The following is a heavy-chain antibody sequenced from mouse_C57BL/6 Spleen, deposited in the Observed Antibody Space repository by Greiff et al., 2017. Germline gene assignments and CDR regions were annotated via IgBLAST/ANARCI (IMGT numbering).Heavy chain of an antibody. D-gene: IGHD4-1*01. CDR1: GYTFTDYE. CDR2: IDPETGGT. CDR3: TRLLGN. Sequence: VKLQPSGAELVRPGASVTLSCKASGYTFTDYEMHWVKQTPVHGLEWIGAIDPETGGTAYNQKFKGKAILTADKSSSTAYMELRSLTSEDAAVYYCTRLLGNWGQGTTLTVSS. J-gene: IGHJ2*01. V-gene: IGHV1-15*01.